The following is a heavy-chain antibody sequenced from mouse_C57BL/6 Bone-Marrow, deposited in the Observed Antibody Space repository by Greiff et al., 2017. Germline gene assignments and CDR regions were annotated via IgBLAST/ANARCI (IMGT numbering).Heavy chain of an antibody. CDR1: GFTFSSYA. J-gene: IGHJ1*03. CDR2: ISDGGSYT. D-gene: IGHD1-1*01. Sequence: EVMLVESGGGLVKPGGSLKLSCAASGFTFSSYAMSWVRQTPEKRLEWVATISDGGSYTYYPDNVKGRFTISRDNAKNNLYLQMSHLKSEDTAMYYCARDGIDLLLRYFYVWGTGTTVTVSS. CDR3: ARDGIDLLLRYFYV. V-gene: IGHV5-4*01.